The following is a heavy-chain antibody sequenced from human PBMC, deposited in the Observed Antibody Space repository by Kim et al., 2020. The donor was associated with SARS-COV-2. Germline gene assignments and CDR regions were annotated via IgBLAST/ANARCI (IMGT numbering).Heavy chain of an antibody. CDR3: ARGIWSSGYYYPFDY. CDR2: ISSSSSYI. Sequence: GGSLRLSCAASGFTFSSYSMNWVRQAPGKGLEWVSSISSSSSYIYYADSVKGRFTISRDNAKNSLYLQMNSLRAEDTAVYYCARGIWSSGYYYPFDYWGQGTLVTVSS. CDR1: GFTFSSYS. V-gene: IGHV3-21*01. J-gene: IGHJ4*02. D-gene: IGHD3-22*01.